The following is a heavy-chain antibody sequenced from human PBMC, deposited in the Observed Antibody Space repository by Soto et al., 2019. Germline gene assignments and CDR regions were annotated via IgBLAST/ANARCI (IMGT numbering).Heavy chain of an antibody. CDR1: GYTFTGYY. J-gene: IGHJ6*02. D-gene: IGHD5-18*01. CDR2: INPNSGGT. Sequence: ASVKVSCKASGYTFTGYYMHWVRQAPGQGLEWMGWINPNSGGTNYAQKFQGWVTMTRDTSISTAYMELSRLRSDDTAVYYCARDSEDTAMARYYYYNCIDVWGQGTTVTVSS. CDR3: ARDSEDTAMARYYYYNCIDV. V-gene: IGHV1-2*04.